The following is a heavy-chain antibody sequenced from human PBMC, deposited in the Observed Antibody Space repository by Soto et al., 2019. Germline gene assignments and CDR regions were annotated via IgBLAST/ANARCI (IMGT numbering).Heavy chain of an antibody. V-gene: IGHV5-10-1*01. CDR2: IDPSDSYT. CDR1: GYSFTSYW. D-gene: IGHD3-22*01. Sequence: GESLKISCKGSGYSFTSYWISWVRQMPGKGLEWMGRIDPSDSYTNYSPSFQGHVTISADKSISTAYLQWSSLKASDTAMYYCARRNYYDSTTPHFDYWGQGTLVTVS. J-gene: IGHJ4*02. CDR3: ARRNYYDSTTPHFDY.